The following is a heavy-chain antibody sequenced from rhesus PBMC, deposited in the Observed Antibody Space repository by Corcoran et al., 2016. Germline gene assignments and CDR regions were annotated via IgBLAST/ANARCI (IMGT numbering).Heavy chain of an antibody. D-gene: IGHD4-17*01. J-gene: IGHJ5-1*01. CDR3: VRHPEHANFEYRFPV. CDR2: IGGTDGAT. Sequence: QGQLQESGPGLVKPSETLSLTCSVSGYSINSGYGWSWIRQSPGKGLQWIGYIGGTDGATNNTPSLKSRVTISKDTSKNQFSLKLTSVVAADTAVYYCVRHPEHANFEYRFPVWGAGVLVIVSS. CDR1: GYSINSGYG. V-gene: IGHV4-127*01.